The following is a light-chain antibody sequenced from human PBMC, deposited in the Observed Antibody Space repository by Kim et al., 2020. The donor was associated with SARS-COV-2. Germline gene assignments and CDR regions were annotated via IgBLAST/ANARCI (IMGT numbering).Light chain of an antibody. J-gene: IGKJ2*01. Sequence: RATSNCKATQSLLYNTNNMNYLAWYQQRPGQPPKLLIYGASTRESGVPDRFSGSGSVTNFTLTISSLQAEDVAVYYCQQYFTSPYTFGQGTKLEI. CDR3: QQYFTSPYT. CDR1: QSLLYNTNNMNY. V-gene: IGKV4-1*01. CDR2: GAS.